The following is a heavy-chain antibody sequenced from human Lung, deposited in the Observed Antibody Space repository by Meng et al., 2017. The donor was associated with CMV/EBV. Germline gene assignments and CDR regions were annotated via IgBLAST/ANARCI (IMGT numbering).Heavy chain of an antibody. CDR2: ISWDGGST. V-gene: IGHV3-43D*03. CDR1: GFTFDDYA. J-gene: IGHJ6*02. CDR3: AKDIALPVAGTIPSPIYYYYGRAV. Sequence: GGSLRLXCAASGFTFDDYAMHWVRQAPGKGLEWVSLISWDGGSTYYADSVKGRFTISRDNSKNSLYLQMNSLRAEDTALYYCAKDIALPVAGTIPSPIYYYYGRAVWGQGTXVTVSS. D-gene: IGHD6-19*01.